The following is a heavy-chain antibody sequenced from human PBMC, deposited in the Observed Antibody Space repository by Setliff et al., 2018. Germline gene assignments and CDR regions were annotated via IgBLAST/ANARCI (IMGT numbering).Heavy chain of an antibody. CDR3: ARLVRDCTRTSCQRTPGAEY. J-gene: IGHJ4*02. CDR1: GYTFRQSI. CDR2: IGVYSGNT. Sequence: ASVKVSCKASGYTFRQSIVSWVRQAPGQGLEWLGWIGVYSGNTYSAQRFQGRVSLTTDESTNTAYMEVKSLTSDDTAVYYCARLVRDCTRTSCQRTPGAEYWGQGTLVTVSS. D-gene: IGHD2-2*01. V-gene: IGHV1-18*01.